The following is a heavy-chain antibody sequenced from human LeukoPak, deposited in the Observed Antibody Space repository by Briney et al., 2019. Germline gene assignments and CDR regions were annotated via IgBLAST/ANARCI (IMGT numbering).Heavy chain of an antibody. V-gene: IGHV3-23*01. D-gene: IGHD6-6*01. CDR3: AKETSSSFDY. CDR1: GFTFSSYA. CDR2: ISNSGGST. Sequence: WGSLRLSCAASGFTFSSYAMNWVRQAPGKGLEWVSGISNSGGSTYYADSVKGRFTISRDNSKNTLYLQMNSLRAEDTAVYYCAKETSSSFDYWGQGTRVTVSS. J-gene: IGHJ4*02.